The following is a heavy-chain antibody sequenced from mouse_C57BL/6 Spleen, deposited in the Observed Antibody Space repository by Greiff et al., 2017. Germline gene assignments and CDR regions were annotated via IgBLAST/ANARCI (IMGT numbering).Heavy chain of an antibody. CDR3: ARRFDGTLRKNYAMDY. D-gene: IGHD2-1*01. J-gene: IGHJ4*01. Sequence: EVQLQQSGPELVKPGASVKISCKASGYTFTDYYMNWVKQSHGKSLEWIGDINPNNGGTSYNQKFKGKATLTVDKSSSTAYMELRSLTSEDSAVYYCARRFDGTLRKNYAMDYWGQGTSVTVSS. CDR2: INPNNGGT. V-gene: IGHV1-26*01. CDR1: GYTFTDYY.